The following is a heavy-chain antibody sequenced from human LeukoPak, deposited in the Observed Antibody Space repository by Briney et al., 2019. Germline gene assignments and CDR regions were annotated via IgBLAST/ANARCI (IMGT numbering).Heavy chain of an antibody. Sequence: GGSLRLSCAASGLTFSSYWMHWVRQAPGKGLVWVSRINSDGSSTSYADSVKGRFTISRDNAKNTLYLQMNSLRAEDTAVYYCARGSVAGTGYFDYWGQGTLVTVSS. V-gene: IGHV3-74*01. CDR1: GLTFSSYW. J-gene: IGHJ4*02. D-gene: IGHD6-19*01. CDR2: INSDGSST. CDR3: ARGSVAGTGYFDY.